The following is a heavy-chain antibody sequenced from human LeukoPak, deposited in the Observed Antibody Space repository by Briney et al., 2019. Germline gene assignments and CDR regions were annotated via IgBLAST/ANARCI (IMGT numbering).Heavy chain of an antibody. J-gene: IGHJ4*02. CDR1: GFTLSSYG. D-gene: IGHD7-27*01. V-gene: IGHV3-33*01. Sequence: PGGSLRLSCAASGFTLSSYGMHWVRQAPGKGLEWVAVIWYDGSNKYYADSVKGRFTISRDNSKNTLYLQMNSLRAEDTAVYYCARDSGDVDEAYYFDFWGQGTLVTVSS. CDR3: ARDSGDVDEAYYFDF. CDR2: IWYDGSNK.